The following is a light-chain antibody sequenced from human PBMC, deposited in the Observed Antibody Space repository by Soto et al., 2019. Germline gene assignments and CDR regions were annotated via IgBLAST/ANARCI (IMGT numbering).Light chain of an antibody. CDR1: QSISLS. CDR3: QHYNSYSEA. V-gene: IGKV3-11*01. J-gene: IGKJ1*01. Sequence: EIVLTQSPATLSLSPGERSTLSCRASQSISLSLAWYQHKPGQAPRLLIYDASKRATGIPARFSGSGSGTEFTLTISSLQPDDFATYYCQHYNSYSEAFGQGTKVDI. CDR2: DAS.